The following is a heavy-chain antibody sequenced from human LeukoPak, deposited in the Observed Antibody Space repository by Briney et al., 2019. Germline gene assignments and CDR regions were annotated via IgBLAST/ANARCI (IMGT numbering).Heavy chain of an antibody. CDR3: ARDGTPQRANCFDY. J-gene: IGHJ4*02. D-gene: IGHD1-26*01. V-gene: IGHV1-69*04. Sequence: GASVKVSCKASGGTFSSYAISWVRQAPGQGLEWMGRIIPILGIANYAQKFQGRVTITADKSTSTAYMELSSLRSEDTAVYYCARDGTPQRANCFDYWGQGTLVTVSS. CDR2: IIPILGIA. CDR1: GGTFSSYA.